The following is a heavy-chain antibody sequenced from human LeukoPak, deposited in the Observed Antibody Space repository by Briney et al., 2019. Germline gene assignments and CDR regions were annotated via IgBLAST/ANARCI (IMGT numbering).Heavy chain of an antibody. V-gene: IGHV3-21*01. Sequence: GGSLRLSCAASGFTFRNYAMNWVRQAPGKGLEWVSFISSSSTYIYYADSVKGRFTISRDNAKNSLYLRMNSLRAEDTAVYYCAELGITMIGGVWGKGTTVTISS. CDR3: AELGITMIGGV. D-gene: IGHD3-10*02. J-gene: IGHJ6*04. CDR2: ISSSSTYI. CDR1: GFTFRNYA.